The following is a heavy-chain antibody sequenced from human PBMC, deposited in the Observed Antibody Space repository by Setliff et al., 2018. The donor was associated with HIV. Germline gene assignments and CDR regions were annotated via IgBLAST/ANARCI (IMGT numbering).Heavy chain of an antibody. CDR1: GVSTSSSSYY. D-gene: IGHD6-19*01. CDR3: VRQGAVTGLSFDS. V-gene: IGHV4-39*01. Sequence: KPSETLSLTCTVSGVSTSSSSYYWSWIRQPPGKGLDWIGYVYYSGSTYYSPSLKSRLTISVDTSKNHFSLRLSSVTAADTAVYYCVRQGAVTGLSFDSWGPGALVTVSS. J-gene: IGHJ4*02. CDR2: VYYSGST.